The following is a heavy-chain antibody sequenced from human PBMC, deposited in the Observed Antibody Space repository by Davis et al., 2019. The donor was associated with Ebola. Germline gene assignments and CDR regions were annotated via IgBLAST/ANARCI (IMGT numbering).Heavy chain of an antibody. J-gene: IGHJ4*02. V-gene: IGHV4-34*01. CDR1: GGSFSGYY. CDR2: INHSGST. D-gene: IGHD6-13*01. CDR3: ARRSSSFYFDY. Sequence: SETLSLTCAVYGGSFSGYYWSWIRQPPGKGLEWIGEINHSGSTNYNPSLKSRVTISVDTSKNQFSLKLSSVTAADTAVYYCARRSSSFYFDYWGQGTLVTVSS.